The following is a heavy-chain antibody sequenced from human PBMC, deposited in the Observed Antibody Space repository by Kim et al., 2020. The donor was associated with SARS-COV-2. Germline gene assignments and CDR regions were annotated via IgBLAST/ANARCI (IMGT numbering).Heavy chain of an antibody. D-gene: IGHD2-2*02. V-gene: IGHV3-33*01. CDR1: GFTFSSYG. Sequence: GGSLRLSCAASGFTFSSYGMHWVRQAPGKGLEWVAVIWYDGSNKYYADSVKGRFTISRDNSKNTLYLQMNSLRAEDTAVYYCARSGYSRRFCSSTSCYTSLRYYYYYYYMDVWGKGTTVTVSS. CDR2: IWYDGSNK. J-gene: IGHJ6*03. CDR3: ARSGYSRRFCSSTSCYTSLRYYYYYYYMDV.